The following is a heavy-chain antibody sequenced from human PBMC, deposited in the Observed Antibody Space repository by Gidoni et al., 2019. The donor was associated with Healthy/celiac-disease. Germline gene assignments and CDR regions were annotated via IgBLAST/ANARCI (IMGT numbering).Heavy chain of an antibody. V-gene: IGHV1-46*01. CDR1: GYSVTNYY. CDR2: INPTGGTT. J-gene: IGHJ4*02. CDR3: ARSGFVAPGGVIVLTYHFDY. Sequence: QVQLVQSGAEVKKPGASVKVSCKASGYSVTNYYMHWVRQAPGQGFEWMGIINPTGGTTSYAQKFQGRVTMTRDTSTSTVYMDLSSLRYEDTAVYYCARSGFVAPGGVIVLTYHFDYWGQGTLVTVSS. D-gene: IGHD3-16*02.